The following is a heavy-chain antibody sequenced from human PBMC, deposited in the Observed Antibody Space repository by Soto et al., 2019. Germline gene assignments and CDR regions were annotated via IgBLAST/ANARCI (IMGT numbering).Heavy chain of an antibody. CDR2: ISGSGRTT. CDR1: GFTLTDYA. V-gene: IGHV3-23*01. D-gene: IGHD1-26*01. Sequence: PGGSLRLSCAASGFTLTDYALAWVRQAPGKGLEWVSSISGSGRTTYYADSVKGRFTISRDNSKKMVFLQMNSLRAEDTGVYYCAKGIVGASFDSWGQGTLVTVSS. CDR3: AKGIVGASFDS. J-gene: IGHJ4*02.